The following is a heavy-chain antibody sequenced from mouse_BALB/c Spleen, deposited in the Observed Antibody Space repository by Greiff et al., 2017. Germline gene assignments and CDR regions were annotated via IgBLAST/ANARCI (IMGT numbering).Heavy chain of an antibody. J-gene: IGHJ4*01. Sequence: QVQLKESGAELAKPGASVKMSCKASGYTFTSYWMHWVKQRPGQGLEWIGYINPSTGYTEYNQKFKDKATLTADKSSSTAYMQLSSLTSEDSAVYYCARYHYGSRGGYAMDYWGQGTSVTVSS. D-gene: IGHD1-1*01. CDR3: ARYHYGSRGGYAMDY. CDR2: INPSTGYT. V-gene: IGHV1-7*01. CDR1: GYTFTSYW.